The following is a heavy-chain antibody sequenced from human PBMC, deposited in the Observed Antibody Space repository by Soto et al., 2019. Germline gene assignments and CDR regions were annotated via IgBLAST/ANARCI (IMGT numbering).Heavy chain of an antibody. CDR1: GFTFNIYA. V-gene: IGHV3-23*01. D-gene: IGHD3-22*01. CDR2: ISRYGDIT. CDR3: AQDRYLDHDSRGYLFDN. J-gene: IGHJ4*02. Sequence: EVQLLESGGDLIQPGGSLRLSCAASGFTFNIYAMTWVRQAPGKGLEWVSAISRYGDITYYADSVEGRFSISRDNSKNSLYLQMNSLRAEDTAVYYCAQDRYLDHDSRGYLFDNWGQGTLVTVSS.